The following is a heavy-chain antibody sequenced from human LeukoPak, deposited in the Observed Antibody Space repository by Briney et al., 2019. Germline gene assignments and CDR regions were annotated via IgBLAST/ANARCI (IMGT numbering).Heavy chain of an antibody. J-gene: IGHJ4*02. D-gene: IGHD6-13*01. CDR3: ASGGYSSSWYYFDY. V-gene: IGHV3-21*01. CDR2: ISSSSSYI. CDR1: GFTFSNYA. Sequence: GGSLRLSCAASGFTFSNYAMSWVRQAPGKGLEWVSSISSSSSYIYYADSVKGRFTISRDNAKNSLYLQMNSLRAEDTAVYYCASGGYSSSWYYFDYWGQGTLVTVSS.